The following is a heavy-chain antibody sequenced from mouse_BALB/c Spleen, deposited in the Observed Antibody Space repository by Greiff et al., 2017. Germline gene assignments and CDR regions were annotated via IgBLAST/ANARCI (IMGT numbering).Heavy chain of an antibody. J-gene: IGHJ1*01. Sequence: EVQRVESGGDLVKPGGSLKLSCAASGFTFSSYGMSWVRQTPDKRLEWVATISSGGSYTYYPDSVKGRFTISRDNAKNTLYLQMSSLKSEDTAMYYCARHGTTVVDWYFDVWGAGTTVTVSS. CDR3: ARHGTTVVDWYFDV. CDR1: GFTFSSYG. V-gene: IGHV5-6*01. CDR2: ISSGGSYT. D-gene: IGHD1-1*01.